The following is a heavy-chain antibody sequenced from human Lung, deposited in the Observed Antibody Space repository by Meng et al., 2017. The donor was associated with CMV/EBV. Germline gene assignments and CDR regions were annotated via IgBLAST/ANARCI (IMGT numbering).Heavy chain of an antibody. CDR1: GFDFSRYS. Sequence: GESXKISCSASGFDFSRYSMTWVRQAPGKGLEWLAYISGTSTTMFHAAALKGRFTVSRDNAKNSVYLHMSSLSADDTAVYFCVRDVVLFESSDYSLDHWGQGTLVTVSS. CDR3: VRDVVLFESSDYSLDH. CDR2: ISGTSTTM. D-gene: IGHD3-22*01. J-gene: IGHJ4*02. V-gene: IGHV3-48*01.